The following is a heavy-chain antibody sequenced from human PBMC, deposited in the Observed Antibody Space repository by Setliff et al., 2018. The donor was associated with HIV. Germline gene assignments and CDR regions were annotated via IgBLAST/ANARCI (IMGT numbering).Heavy chain of an antibody. CDR2: INCNSGGT. J-gene: IGHJ4*02. D-gene: IGHD2-15*01. Sequence: GASVKVSCKSSGYTFTGSFMHWVRQAPGQGLEWMGWINCNSGGTYYAQNFQGRVTMTRDTSINTAYMELSRLRSDDTAVYYCARDLGGPRNFDNWGQGTLVTVSS. V-gene: IGHV1-2*02. CDR3: ARDLGGPRNFDN. CDR1: GYTFTGSF.